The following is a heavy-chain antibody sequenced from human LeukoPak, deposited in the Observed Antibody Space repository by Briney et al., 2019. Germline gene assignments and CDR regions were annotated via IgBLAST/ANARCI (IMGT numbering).Heavy chain of an antibody. CDR2: MNPNSGNT. D-gene: IGHD3-22*01. V-gene: IGHV1-8*03. CDR3: ARVEVTAGYYPHYYYYYIDV. CDR1: RYTFTSYD. J-gene: IGHJ6*03. Sequence: ASVKVSCKASRYTFTSYDINWVRRATGQGLEWVGWMNPNSGNTGYAQKFQGRVTITRNTSISTAYMELSSLRSEVTAVYYCARVEVTAGYYPHYYYYYIDVWGKGTTVTLSS.